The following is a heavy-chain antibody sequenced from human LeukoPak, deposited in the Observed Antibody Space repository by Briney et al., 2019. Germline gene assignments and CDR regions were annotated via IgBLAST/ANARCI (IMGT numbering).Heavy chain of an antibody. V-gene: IGHV4-30-2*01. Sequence: SETLSLTCAVSGVSISSGGYSWRWIRQPPGKGLEWIGYIYHSGSTYYNPSLKSRVTISVDRSKNQFSLKLSSVTAADTAVYYCARSETRDYGELWGQGTLVTVSS. CDR1: GVSISSGGYS. CDR2: IYHSGST. CDR3: ARSETRDYGEL. D-gene: IGHD1-26*01. J-gene: IGHJ4*02.